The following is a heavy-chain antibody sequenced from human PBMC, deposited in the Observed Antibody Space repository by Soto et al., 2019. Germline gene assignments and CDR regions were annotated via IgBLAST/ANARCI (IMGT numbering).Heavy chain of an antibody. Sequence: SETLSLTCTVSGGSISSGGCYWSWIRQHPGKGLEWIGYIYYSGSTYYNPSLKSRVTISVDTSKNQFSLKLSSVTAADTAVYYCARVDTWIQLWTNYYYYYMDVWGKGTTVTVSS. J-gene: IGHJ6*03. CDR2: IYYSGST. V-gene: IGHV4-31*03. CDR1: GGSISSGGCY. CDR3: ARVDTWIQLWTNYYYYYMDV. D-gene: IGHD5-18*01.